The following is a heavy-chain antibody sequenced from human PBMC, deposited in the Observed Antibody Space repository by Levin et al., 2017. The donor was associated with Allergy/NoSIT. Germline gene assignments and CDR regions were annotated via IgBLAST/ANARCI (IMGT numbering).Heavy chain of an antibody. Sequence: RSGGSLRLSCVVSGFTFSSYGMHWVRQAPGKGLEWVAVISYDGSNEYYADSVKGRFTISRDNSKNTLYLQMNSLRAEDTAVYYCAKGALRPNRVAVDDYYFDYWGQGTLVTVSS. CDR3: AKGALRPNRVAVDDYYFDY. CDR2: ISYDGSNE. CDR1: GFTFSSYG. V-gene: IGHV3-30*18. J-gene: IGHJ4*02. D-gene: IGHD6-19*01.